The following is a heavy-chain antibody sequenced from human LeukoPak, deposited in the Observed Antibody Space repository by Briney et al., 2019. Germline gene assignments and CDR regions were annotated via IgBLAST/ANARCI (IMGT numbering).Heavy chain of an antibody. Sequence: GGSLRLSCAASGFTFSSYWMSWVRQAPGKGLEWVANIKQDGSEKYYVDSVKGRFTISRDNAKNSLYLQMNSLRAEDTAVYYCAREYGRFGELGMVVWGKGTTVTVSS. CDR3: AREYGRFGELGMVV. CDR1: GFTFSSYW. V-gene: IGHV3-7*03. J-gene: IGHJ6*04. D-gene: IGHD3-10*01. CDR2: IKQDGSEK.